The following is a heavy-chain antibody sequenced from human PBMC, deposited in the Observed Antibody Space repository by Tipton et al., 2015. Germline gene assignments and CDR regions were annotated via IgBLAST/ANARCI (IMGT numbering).Heavy chain of an antibody. CDR1: GDSVSSNSDA. J-gene: IGHJ4*02. CDR3: ARHRPYSSSGADYFDY. CDR2: TYYRSRWYN. D-gene: IGHD6-6*01. Sequence: PGLVKPSQTLSLTCAISGDSVSSNSDAWNWIRQSPSRGLEWLGRTYYRSRWYNDYAVSVKSRITITPDTSKNQFSLKLSSVTAADTAVYYCARHRPYSSSGADYFDYWGQGTLVTVSS. V-gene: IGHV6-1*01.